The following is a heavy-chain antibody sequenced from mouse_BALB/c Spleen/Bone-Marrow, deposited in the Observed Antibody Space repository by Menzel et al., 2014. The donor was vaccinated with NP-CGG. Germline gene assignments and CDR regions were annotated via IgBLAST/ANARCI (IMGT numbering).Heavy chain of an antibody. Sequence: EVKVVESGGGLVQPGGFLRLSCATSGLTFTDHYMSWVRQPPGKALEWLGFIRNKANGYTAEYSASVKGRFTISRDNSQSIVYLQMNTLRAEDSATYYCARDYLYYFDYWGQGTTLTVSS. CDR2: IRNKANGYTA. CDR1: GLTFTDHY. D-gene: IGHD2-1*01. V-gene: IGHV7-3*02. J-gene: IGHJ2*01. CDR3: ARDYLYYFDY.